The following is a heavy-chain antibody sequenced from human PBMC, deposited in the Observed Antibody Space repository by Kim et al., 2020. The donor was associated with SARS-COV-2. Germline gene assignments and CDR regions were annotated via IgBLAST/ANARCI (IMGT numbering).Heavy chain of an antibody. J-gene: IGHJ4*02. CDR1: GFTFSSYG. CDR2: ISYDGSNK. CDR3: ASGRVAGTSALGY. D-gene: IGHD6-19*01. V-gene: IGHV3-33*05. Sequence: GGSLRLSCAASGFTFSSYGMHWVRQAPGKGLEWVAVISYDGSNKYYADSVKGRFTISRDNSKNTLYLQMNSLRAEDTAVYYCASGRVAGTSALGYWGQGTLVTVSS.